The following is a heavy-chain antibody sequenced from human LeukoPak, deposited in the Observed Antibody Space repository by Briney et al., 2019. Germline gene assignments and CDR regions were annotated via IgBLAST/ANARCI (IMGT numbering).Heavy chain of an antibody. J-gene: IGHJ3*02. V-gene: IGHV4-34*01. CDR2: INHSGST. Sequence: TSETLSLTCAVYGGSFSGYYWSWLRQPPGKGLEWIGEINHSGSTNYNPSLKSRVTISVDTSKNQFSLKLSSVTAADTAVYYCARMHSGWYYAFDIWGQGTMVTVSS. D-gene: IGHD6-19*01. CDR1: GGSFSGYY. CDR3: ARMHSGWYYAFDI.